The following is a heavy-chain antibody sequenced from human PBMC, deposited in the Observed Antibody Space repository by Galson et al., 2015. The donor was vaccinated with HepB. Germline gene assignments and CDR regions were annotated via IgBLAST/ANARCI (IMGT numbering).Heavy chain of an antibody. CDR2: ISYDGSNR. CDR1: GFTFSSYG. V-gene: IGHV3-30*03. D-gene: IGHD6-13*01. J-gene: IGHJ4*02. CDR3: ARVWVESSSWNPFDY. Sequence: SLRLSCAASGFTFSSYGMRWVRQAPGKGLEWVAVISYDGSNRYYADSVKGRFTISRDNSKNTLYLQMNSLRAEDTAVYYCARVWVESSSWNPFDYWGQGTLGTVSS.